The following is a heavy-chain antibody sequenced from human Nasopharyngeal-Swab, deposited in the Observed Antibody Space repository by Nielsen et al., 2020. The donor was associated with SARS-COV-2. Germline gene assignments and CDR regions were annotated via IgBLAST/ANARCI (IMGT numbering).Heavy chain of an antibody. J-gene: IGHJ4*02. CDR3: ARVKQSGSYYYGMDY. CDR2: IYHSGST. Sequence: WIRQSPGKGLEWIGSIYHSGSTYYNPSLKSRVTISVDTSKNQFSLKLSSVTAADTAVYYCARVKQSGSYYYGMDYWGQGTLVTVSS. D-gene: IGHD1-26*01. V-gene: IGHV4-38-2*02.